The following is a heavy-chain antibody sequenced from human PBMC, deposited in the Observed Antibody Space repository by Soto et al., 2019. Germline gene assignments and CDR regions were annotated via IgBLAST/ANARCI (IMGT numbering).Heavy chain of an antibody. CDR3: ALYDSSGYPAH. CDR1: RYSFTSYW. Sequence: GESLKISCKGSRYSFTSYWIGWVLHMPGKGLEWMGIIYPGDSDTRYSPSFQGQVTISADKSISTAYPQWSSLKASDTAMYYCALYDSSGYPAHWGQGTLVTVSS. D-gene: IGHD3-22*01. CDR2: IYPGDSDT. J-gene: IGHJ4*02. V-gene: IGHV5-51*01.